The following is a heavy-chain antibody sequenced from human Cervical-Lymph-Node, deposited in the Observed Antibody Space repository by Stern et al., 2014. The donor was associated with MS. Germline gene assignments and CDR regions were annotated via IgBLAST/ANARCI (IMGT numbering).Heavy chain of an antibody. V-gene: IGHV1-46*01. CDR1: GYNFTSYY. J-gene: IGHJ6*02. Sequence: QVQLVESGAEVKKPGASVKVSCKASGYNFTSYYMHWVRQAPGHGLEWMGIINPSGGSTSYAQKFQGRVTMTRDTSTSTIYMELRSLRSEDTAVYYCAREVAGHRLGMMDVWGQGTTVTVSS. CDR3: AREVAGHRLGMMDV. D-gene: IGHD6-19*01. CDR2: INPSGGST.